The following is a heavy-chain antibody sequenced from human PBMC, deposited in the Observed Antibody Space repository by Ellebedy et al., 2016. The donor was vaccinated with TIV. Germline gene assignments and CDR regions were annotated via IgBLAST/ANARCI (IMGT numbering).Heavy chain of an antibody. CDR1: GYTFTSYD. D-gene: IGHD4-17*01. J-gene: IGHJ6*02. Sequence: SVKVSXKASGYTFTSYDISWVRQAPGQGLEWMGGIIPIFGTANYAQKFQGRVTITADESTSTAYMELSSLRSEDTAVYYCARESPDYGDSYGMDVWGQGTTVTVSS. V-gene: IGHV1-69*13. CDR2: IIPIFGTA. CDR3: ARESPDYGDSYGMDV.